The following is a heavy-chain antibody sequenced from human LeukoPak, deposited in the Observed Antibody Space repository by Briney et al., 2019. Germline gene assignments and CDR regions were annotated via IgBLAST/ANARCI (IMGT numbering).Heavy chain of an antibody. CDR3: ASSTIAAAGRPVYYYGMDV. V-gene: IGHV4-61*01. CDR2: IYYSGST. D-gene: IGHD6-13*01. Sequence: SETLSLTCTVSGGSVSNGNYYWSWIRQPPGKGLEWIGYIYYSGSTNYNPSLKSRVTISVDTSKNQFSLKLSSVTAADTAVYYCASSTIAAAGRPVYYYGMDVWGQGTTVTVSS. CDR1: GGSVSNGNYY. J-gene: IGHJ6*02.